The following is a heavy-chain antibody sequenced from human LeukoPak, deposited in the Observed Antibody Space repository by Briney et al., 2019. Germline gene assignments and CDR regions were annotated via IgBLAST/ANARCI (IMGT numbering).Heavy chain of an antibody. CDR3: ARGRGSSGYYSYYFDY. D-gene: IGHD3-22*01. V-gene: IGHV1-8*03. CDR2: MNPNSGNT. Sequence: ASVKVSCKASGYTFTSYDINWVRQATGQGLEWMGWMNPNSGNTGYAQKFQGRVTITRNTSISTAYMELSSLRSEDTAVYYCARGRGSSGYYSYYFDYWSQGTLVTVSS. CDR1: GYTFTSYD. J-gene: IGHJ4*02.